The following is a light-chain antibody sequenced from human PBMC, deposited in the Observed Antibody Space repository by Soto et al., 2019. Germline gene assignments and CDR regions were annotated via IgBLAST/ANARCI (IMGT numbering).Light chain of an antibody. V-gene: IGLV1-40*01. Sequence: QLVLTQPPSVSGAPGQRVTVSCTGSSSNIGAGFDVHWYQQSPGTAPKLLIYGNSNRPSGVPDRFTGSKSGTSASLAVTGLQADDEADYYCQSYDSSLSGSVFGGGTKVTVL. CDR1: SSNIGAGFD. J-gene: IGLJ3*02. CDR2: GNS. CDR3: QSYDSSLSGSV.